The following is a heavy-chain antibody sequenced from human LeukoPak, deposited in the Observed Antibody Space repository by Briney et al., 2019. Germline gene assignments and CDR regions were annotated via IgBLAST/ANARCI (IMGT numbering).Heavy chain of an antibody. V-gene: IGHV4-39*01. CDR3: ARRRYYDGSGYLE. D-gene: IGHD3-22*01. Sequence: SETLSLTCSVSGDSVSRSDSYWDWIRQPPGKGLEWIGTIYYSGRTHYSPSLKSRVTMSVDPSNNQFSLNLRSVTAADTALYYCARRRYYDGSGYLEWGQGTLLSVSS. CDR1: GDSVSRSDSY. CDR2: IYYSGRT. J-gene: IGHJ1*01.